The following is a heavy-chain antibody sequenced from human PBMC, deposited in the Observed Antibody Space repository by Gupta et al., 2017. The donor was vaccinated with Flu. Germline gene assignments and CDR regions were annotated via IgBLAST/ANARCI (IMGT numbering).Heavy chain of an antibody. CDR2: TAYDGSNK. CDR3: AKDYNYYYLGYFDY. D-gene: IGHD5-24*01. V-gene: IGHV3-30*18. J-gene: IGHJ4*02. Sequence: QVHLVESGGGVVQPGRFLRFSCAASGFTFSSYGMHWVRQAPGKGLEWVAVTAYDGSNKQYADSVKGRLTISRDNSKNTLYLQMNGLRAEDTAVYYGAKDYNYYYLGYFDYWGQGTLVTVSS. CDR1: GFTFSSYG.